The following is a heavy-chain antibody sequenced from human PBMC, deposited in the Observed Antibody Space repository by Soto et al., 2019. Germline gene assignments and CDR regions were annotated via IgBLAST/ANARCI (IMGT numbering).Heavy chain of an antibody. CDR1: GFTFSSYA. Sequence: EVQLLGSGGGLVRPGGSLRLSCAASGFTFSSYAMRWVRQAPGKGLEWVSAIKAGGDDTYYANSVKGRFTISRDNSKNTLYLQMNRLTVEDTAMYYCKRDVGASSLPGADYWGQGTLVTVSS. CDR3: KRDVGASSLPGADY. V-gene: IGHV3-23*01. D-gene: IGHD2-15*01. CDR2: IKAGGDDT. J-gene: IGHJ4*02.